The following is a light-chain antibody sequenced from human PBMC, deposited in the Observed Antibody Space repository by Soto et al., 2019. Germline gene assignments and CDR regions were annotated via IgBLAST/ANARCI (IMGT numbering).Light chain of an antibody. V-gene: IGKV3-11*01. CDR1: QSVSSY. CDR2: DAS. Sequence: EIVLTQSPATLSLSPGERATLSCRASQSVSSYLAWYQQKPGQPPRLLIYDASNRATGIPARFSGSGSGTDFTLTISSLEPEDFAVYYCQQRSNWPRTFGQGTDWRLN. CDR3: QQRSNWPRT. J-gene: IGKJ5*01.